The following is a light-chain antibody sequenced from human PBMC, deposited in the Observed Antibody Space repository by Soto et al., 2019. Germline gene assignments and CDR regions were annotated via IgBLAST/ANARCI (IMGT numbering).Light chain of an antibody. CDR3: SSYTTSDTVL. Sequence: QSVLTQPASVSGSLGQSITISCSGTRSDVGAYNFVSWYQQHPGKAPKLMIYDVSNRPSGVSYRFSGSKSGTTASLTISGLQAEDEADYHCSSYTTSDTVLFGGGTKLTVL. J-gene: IGLJ2*01. CDR2: DVS. V-gene: IGLV2-14*03. CDR1: RSDVGAYNF.